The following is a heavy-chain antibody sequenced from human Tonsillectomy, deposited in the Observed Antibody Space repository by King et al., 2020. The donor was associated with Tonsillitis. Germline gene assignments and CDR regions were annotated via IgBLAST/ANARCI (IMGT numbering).Heavy chain of an antibody. Sequence: QLQESGPGLVRPSETLSLTCTVSGDSISSSSSYWVWIRQTPGKGLEWIGNIYHTGSTYYNPSLDSRVTISVDTSKNQFSLKLRCVTAADTAGYYCARQGQWYGHYWGQGTLVTVSS. D-gene: IGHD2-15*01. V-gene: IGHV4-39*01. CDR2: IYHTGST. J-gene: IGHJ4*02. CDR1: GDSISSSSSY. CDR3: ARQGQWYGHY.